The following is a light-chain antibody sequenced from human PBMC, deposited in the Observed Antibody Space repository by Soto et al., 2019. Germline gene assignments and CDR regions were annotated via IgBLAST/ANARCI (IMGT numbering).Light chain of an antibody. CDR3: QQYGSSRVT. CDR2: GAS. J-gene: IGKJ5*01. CDR1: ESITKNY. V-gene: IGKV3-20*01. Sequence: EIVLAQSTDTLSLSPGERVTLSCRASESITKNYLAWYQQRPGQAPRLLIFGASTRAAGIPERFSGSGSGTDFPLAIIRLEPEDFGVYYCQQYGSSRVTFGQGTRLEIK.